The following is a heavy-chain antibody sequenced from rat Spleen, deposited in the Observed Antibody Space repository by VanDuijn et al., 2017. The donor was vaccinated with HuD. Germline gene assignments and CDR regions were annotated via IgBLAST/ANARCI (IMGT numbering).Heavy chain of an antibody. CDR2: ISTGGGTT. J-gene: IGHJ1*01. Sequence: EVQLVESGGGLVQPGRSLKLSCAVSGFTFSHYYMAWVRQAPTKGLEWVAYISTGGGTTYYRDSVKGRFTISRDDAKNTLYLQMDSLRSEDTATYYCARHGEQLFDFWGPGTMVTVSS. CDR1: GFTFSHYY. V-gene: IGHV5-25*01. CDR3: ARHGEQLFDF. D-gene: IGHD1-10*01.